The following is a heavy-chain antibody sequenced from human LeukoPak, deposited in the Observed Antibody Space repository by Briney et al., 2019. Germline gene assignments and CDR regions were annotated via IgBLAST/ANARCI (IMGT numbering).Heavy chain of an antibody. V-gene: IGHV3-9*01. Sequence: AGGSLRLSCAASGFSFSDHAMSWVRQAPGKGPEWVSEISFDSDMTHYADFVKGRFTISRDNAKNSLFLQMNNLRAEDTAVYYCAETSSAPASPGDYYDSSGYYPTFFDYWGQGTLVTVSS. J-gene: IGHJ4*02. CDR3: AETSSAPASPGDYYDSSGYYPTFFDY. D-gene: IGHD3-22*01. CDR2: ISFDSDMT. CDR1: GFSFSDHA.